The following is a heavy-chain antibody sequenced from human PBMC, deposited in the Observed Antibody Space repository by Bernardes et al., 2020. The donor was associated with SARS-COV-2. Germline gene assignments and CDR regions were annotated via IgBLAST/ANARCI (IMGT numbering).Heavy chain of an antibody. CDR1: GYTFTGYY. J-gene: IGHJ3*02. CDR2: INPNSGGT. D-gene: IGHD4-17*01. Sequence: ASLKVSCKASGYTFTGYYMHWVRQAPGQGLEWIGWINPNSGGTNYAQKFQGWVTMTRDTSISTAYMELSRLRSDDTAVYYCARAAPTTVTRRGYAFDIWGQGTMVTVSS. V-gene: IGHV1-2*04. CDR3: ARAAPTTVTRRGYAFDI.